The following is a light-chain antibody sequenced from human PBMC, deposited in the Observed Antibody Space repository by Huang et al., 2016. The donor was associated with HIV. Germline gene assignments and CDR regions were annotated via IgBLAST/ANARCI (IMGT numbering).Light chain of an antibody. V-gene: IGKV3-11*01. CDR3: QQRDNWHWP. Sequence: EIVLTQSPATLSLSPGERATLSCRASQCVSSSLAWYQQKPGPAPRLVIYATSNRAAGIPARFSGIGSGTDFTLTISSLEPEDFAVYYCQQRDNWHWPFGQGTKVEIK. J-gene: IGKJ1*01. CDR1: QCVSSS. CDR2: ATS.